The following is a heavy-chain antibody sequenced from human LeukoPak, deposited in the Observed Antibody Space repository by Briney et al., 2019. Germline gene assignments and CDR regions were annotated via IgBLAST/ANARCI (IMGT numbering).Heavy chain of an antibody. J-gene: IGHJ3*02. CDR3: AANRGANISWGGYDALGI. CDR1: GGSISSYY. V-gene: IGHV4-59*01. D-gene: IGHD1-14*01. CDR2: IYYSGST. Sequence: PSETLSLTCTVSGGSISSYYWSWIRQPPGKGLEWIGYIYYSGSTNYNPSLKSRVTISVDTSKNQFSLKLSSVTAADTAVYYCAANRGANISWGGYDALGIWGQGTMVTVSS.